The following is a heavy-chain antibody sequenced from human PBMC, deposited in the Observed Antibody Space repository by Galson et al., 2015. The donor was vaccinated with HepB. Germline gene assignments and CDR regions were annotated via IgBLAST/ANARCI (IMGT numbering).Heavy chain of an antibody. CDR1: GGSISSGGYY. J-gene: IGHJ6*02. CDR3: ARDRCSSTSCYKDV. D-gene: IGHD2-2*02. V-gene: IGHV4-31*03. Sequence: LSLTCTVSGGSISSGGYYWSWIRQHPGKGLEWIGYIYYSGSTYYNPSLKSRVTISVDTSKNQFSLKLSSVTAADTAVYYCARDRCSSTSCYKDVWGQGTTVTVSS. CDR2: IYYSGST.